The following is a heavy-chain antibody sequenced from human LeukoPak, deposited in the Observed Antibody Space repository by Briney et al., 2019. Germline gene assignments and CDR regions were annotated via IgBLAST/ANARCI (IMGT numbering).Heavy chain of an antibody. CDR3: ARLTGTTGFDY. D-gene: IGHD1-1*01. Sequence: GSLRLSCAASGFTFSRYWMSWVRQAPGKGLEWVANIKQDGSDKYYVDAVKGRFTISRDNAKNSLYLQLNSLRADDTAVYYCARLTGTTGFDYWGQGTLVTVSS. J-gene: IGHJ4*02. V-gene: IGHV3-7*01. CDR1: GFTFSRYW. CDR2: IKQDGSDK.